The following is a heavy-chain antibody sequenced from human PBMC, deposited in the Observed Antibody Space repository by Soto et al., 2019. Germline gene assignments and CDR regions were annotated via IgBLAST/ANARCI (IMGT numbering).Heavy chain of an antibody. J-gene: IGHJ5*02. CDR1: GFTFSSYA. CDR3: ARDQDIVVVPAAMSFAGVLDP. V-gene: IGHV3-30-3*01. D-gene: IGHD2-2*01. Sequence: GGSLRLSCAASGFTFSSYAMHWVRQAPGKGLEWVAVISYDGSNKYYADSVKGRFTISRDNSKNTLYLQMNSLRAEDTAVYYCARDQDIVVVPAAMSFAGVLDPWGQGTLVTVSS. CDR2: ISYDGSNK.